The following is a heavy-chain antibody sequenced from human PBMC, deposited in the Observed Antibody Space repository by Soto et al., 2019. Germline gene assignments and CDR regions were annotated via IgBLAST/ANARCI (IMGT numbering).Heavy chain of an antibody. V-gene: IGHV3-23*01. D-gene: IGHD2-2*01. CDR2: ISASGGNT. CDR3: AKDGPYSTSWTPDY. J-gene: IGHJ4*02. CDR1: GFTFSSYA. Sequence: EVQLLESGGGLVQPGGSLRLSCAASGFTFSSYAMTWVRQAPGKGLEWVSAISASGGNTDYADSVKGRFTNFRDNSKNALYLQMNSRRAEDTATYYCAKDGPYSTSWTPDYWGQGMLVTVSS.